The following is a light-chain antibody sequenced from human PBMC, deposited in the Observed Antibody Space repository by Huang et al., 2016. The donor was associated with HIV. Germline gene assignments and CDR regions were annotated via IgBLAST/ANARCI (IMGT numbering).Light chain of an antibody. CDR3: QHRTNWPPLVT. CDR2: DVS. V-gene: IGKV3-11*01. J-gene: IGKJ4*01. CDR1: QSEARH. Sequence: EVVLTQSPATLSLSPGERATLSCRAVQSEARHIAWYHHKPGQAPRLLIYDVSSRAPGTPARFSGSGSGTDVTLTIDSLEPEDFAVYYCQHRTNWPPLVTFGGGTRVEV.